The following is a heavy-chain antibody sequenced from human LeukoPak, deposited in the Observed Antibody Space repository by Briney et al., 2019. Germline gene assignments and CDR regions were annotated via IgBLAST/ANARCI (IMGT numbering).Heavy chain of an antibody. CDR1: GYTFTNYD. CDR2: ISAYNGNT. J-gene: IGHJ4*02. CDR3: ARADYDYVWGSYRNFDY. V-gene: IGHV1-18*01. Sequence: ASVKVSCKASGYTFTNYDISWERQAPGQRLEWMGWISAYNGNTNYAQKLQGRVTMTTDTSTSTAYMELRSLRSDDTAVYYCARADYDYVWGSYRNFDYWGQGTLVTVSS. D-gene: IGHD3-16*02.